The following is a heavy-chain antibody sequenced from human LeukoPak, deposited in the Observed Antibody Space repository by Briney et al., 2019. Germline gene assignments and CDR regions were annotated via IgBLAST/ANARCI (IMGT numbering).Heavy chain of an antibody. CDR3: ARGYYDSSGYYGGIEYYYYGMDV. CDR2: IYYSGST. J-gene: IGHJ6*02. V-gene: IGHV4-59*01. D-gene: IGHD3-22*01. CDR1: GGSISSYY. Sequence: SETLSLTCTVSGGSISSYYWSWIRQPPGKGLEWIGYIYYSGSTNYNPSLKSRVTISVDTSKNQFSLKLSSVTAADTAVYYCARGYYDSSGYYGGIEYYYYGMDVWGQGTTVTVSS.